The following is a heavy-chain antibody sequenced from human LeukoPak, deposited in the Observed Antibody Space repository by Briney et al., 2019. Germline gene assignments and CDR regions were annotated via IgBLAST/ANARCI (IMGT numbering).Heavy chain of an antibody. J-gene: IGHJ4*02. D-gene: IGHD3-16*01. V-gene: IGHV1-2*02. CDR3: ARVFGRQLPDY. CDR1: GYTFTGYY. CDR2: INPKNGGT. Sequence: EASVKVSCKASGYTFTGYYVHWVRQAPGQGLEWMGWINPKNGGTNYVQKFQGRVTMTRDTSISTAYMELSSLRSDDTAFYYCARVFGRQLPDYWGQGTLVTVSS.